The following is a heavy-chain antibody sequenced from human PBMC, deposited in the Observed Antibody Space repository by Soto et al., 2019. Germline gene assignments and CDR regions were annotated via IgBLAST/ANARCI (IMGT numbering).Heavy chain of an antibody. J-gene: IGHJ5*02. Sequence: SETLSLTCAVSGGSITSANWWTWVRQPPGGGLEWIGEISHSGITNYKASLKSRVTMSVDKTMNDVSLKLTSVTAADTAVYYCARVLRGWFDPWGQGTSVTVSS. CDR3: ARVLRGWFDP. V-gene: IGHV4-4*02. CDR1: GGSITSANW. CDR2: ISHSGIT.